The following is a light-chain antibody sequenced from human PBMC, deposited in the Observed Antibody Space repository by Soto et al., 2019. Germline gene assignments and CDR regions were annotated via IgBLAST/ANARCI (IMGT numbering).Light chain of an antibody. Sequence: IVWTQSPGTLSLSPGDRATLSCMASQSVSSNYLGWYQQKPGQAPRLLLYGASSRAIGIPDRFSGSGSGTDFTLTISRLEPEDFAVYYCQQYDTSPPLTFGGGTKVEIK. V-gene: IGKV3-20*01. CDR3: QQYDTSPPLT. CDR1: QSVSSNY. J-gene: IGKJ4*01. CDR2: GAS.